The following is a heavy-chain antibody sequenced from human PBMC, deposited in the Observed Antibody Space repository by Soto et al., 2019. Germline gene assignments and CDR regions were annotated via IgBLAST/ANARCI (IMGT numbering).Heavy chain of an antibody. J-gene: IGHJ6*03. Sequence: PSETLSLTCTVSGGSVSSSSYYWGWVRQPPGKGLEWIGSVYYSGSTYYNPSLESRVTISVDKSKNQFSLKLSSVTAADTAVYYCARASMVVVPAAMYHYYYMDVWGEGTTVTVSS. CDR2: VYYSGST. D-gene: IGHD2-2*01. CDR3: ARASMVVVPAAMYHYYYMDV. CDR1: GGSVSSSSYY. V-gene: IGHV4-39*07.